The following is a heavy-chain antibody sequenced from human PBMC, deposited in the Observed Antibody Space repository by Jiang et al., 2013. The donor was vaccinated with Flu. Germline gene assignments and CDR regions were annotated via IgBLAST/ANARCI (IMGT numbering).Heavy chain of an antibody. CDR3: AHRDYSAGSRWYYFDY. V-gene: IGHV2-5*02. CDR1: GFSLSTNAVG. D-gene: IGHD2-15*01. Sequence: KPTQTLTLTCTFSGFSLSTNAVGVGWIRQPPGKALEWLALISWDDDKLYSPSLRSRLTITKDTSKNQVVLTMTNMDPVDTATYYCAHRDYSAGSRWYYFDYWGQGTLVTVSS. CDR2: ISWDDDK. J-gene: IGHJ4*02.